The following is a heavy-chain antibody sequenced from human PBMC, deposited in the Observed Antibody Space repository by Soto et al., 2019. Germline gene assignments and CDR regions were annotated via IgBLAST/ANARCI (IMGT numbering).Heavy chain of an antibody. Sequence: PSETLSLTCTVSGGSISSSSYYWGWIRQPPGKGLEWIGCIYYSGSTYYNPSLKSRVTISVDTSKNQFSLKLSSVTAADTAVYYCAREGEGDYVGYFDYWGQGTLVTVSS. J-gene: IGHJ4*02. D-gene: IGHD4-17*01. CDR3: AREGEGDYVGYFDY. V-gene: IGHV4-39*07. CDR2: IYYSGST. CDR1: GGSISSSSYY.